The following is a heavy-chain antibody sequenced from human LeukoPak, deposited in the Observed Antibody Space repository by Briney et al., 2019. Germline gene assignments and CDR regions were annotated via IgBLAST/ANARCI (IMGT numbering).Heavy chain of an antibody. V-gene: IGHV4-39*01. CDR1: GGSIRSSSYY. J-gene: IGHJ4*02. D-gene: IGHD2-15*01. CDR3: ARQECSGGSCYSFGF. Sequence: SETLSLTCTVSGGSIRSSSYYWGWIRQPPGKGLEWIGSIYYSGSTYYNPSLKSRVTISVDMSKNQFSLKLSSVTAADTAVYYCARQECSGGSCYSFGFWGQGTLVTVSS. CDR2: IYYSGST.